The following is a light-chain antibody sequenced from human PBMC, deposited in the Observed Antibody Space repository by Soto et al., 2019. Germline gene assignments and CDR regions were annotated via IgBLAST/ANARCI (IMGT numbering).Light chain of an antibody. CDR3: QQYGSSLTWT. V-gene: IGKV3-20*01. CDR1: QSVSSSY. J-gene: IGKJ1*01. CDR2: GAS. Sequence: EVFLTQSPCTLSLSPVSLAPLQFMAIQSVSSSYLAWYQQKPGQAPRLLIYGASSRATGIPDRFSGSGSGTDFTLTISRLEPEDFAVYYCQQYGSSLTWTFGQGTKVDIK.